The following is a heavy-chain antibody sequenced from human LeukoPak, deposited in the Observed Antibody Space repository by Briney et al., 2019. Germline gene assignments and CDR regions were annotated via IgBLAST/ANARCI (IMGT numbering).Heavy chain of an antibody. CDR1: GGSFSGYY. V-gene: IGHV4-34*01. D-gene: IGHD6-19*01. CDR2: INHSGST. CDR3: ARLETSSGSLSYLDY. J-gene: IGHJ4*02. Sequence: NASETLSLTCAVYGGSFSGYYWSWIRQPPGKGLEWIGEINHSGSTNYNPSLKSRVTISVDTSKNQFSLKLSSVTAADTAVYYCARLETSSGSLSYLDYWGQGTLVTVSS.